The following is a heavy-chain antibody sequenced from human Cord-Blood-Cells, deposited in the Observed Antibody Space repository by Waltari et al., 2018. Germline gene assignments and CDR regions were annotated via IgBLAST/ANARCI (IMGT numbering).Heavy chain of an antibody. D-gene: IGHD7-27*01. Sequence: QVQLVQSGAEVKKPASSVKVSCQASGGTFCSSPTIWVRQAPGQGLEWMGGIIPIFGTANYAQKFQGRVTITADESTSTAYMELSSLRSEDTAVYYCARVAGDNWYFDLWGRGTLVTVSS. CDR3: ARVAGDNWYFDL. CDR2: IIPIFGTA. J-gene: IGHJ2*01. V-gene: IGHV1-69*12. CDR1: GGTFCSSP.